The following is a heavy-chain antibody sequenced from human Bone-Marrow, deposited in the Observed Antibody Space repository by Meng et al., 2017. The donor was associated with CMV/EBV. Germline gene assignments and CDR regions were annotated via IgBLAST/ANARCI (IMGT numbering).Heavy chain of an antibody. CDR2: IYYSGST. CDR1: GYSISSGYY. J-gene: IGHJ5*02. CDR3: AGHGNYWDANWFDP. Sequence: SETLSLTCTVSGYSISSGYYWGWIRQPPGNGLEWIGSIYYSGSTYYNPSLKSRITISVDTSKNQFSLKLNSVTAADTAVYYCAGHGNYWDANWFDPWGQGTLVTVSS. V-gene: IGHV4-38-2*02. D-gene: IGHD1-1*01.